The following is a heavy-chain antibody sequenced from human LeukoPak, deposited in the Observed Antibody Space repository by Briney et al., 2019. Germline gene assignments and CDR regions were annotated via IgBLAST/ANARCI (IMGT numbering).Heavy chain of an antibody. CDR2: IKQDGSEK. J-gene: IGHJ4*02. CDR1: GFTFSSRDW. CDR3: ARVQELAFDY. V-gene: IGHV3-7*01. D-gene: IGHD6-13*01. Sequence: GGSLRLSCVASGFTFSSRDWMTWVRQAPGKGLEWVANIKQDGSEKNYVDSVKGRFTISRDNAKNSVDLQMNSLRVEDTAVYYCARVQELAFDYWGQGTLVTVSS.